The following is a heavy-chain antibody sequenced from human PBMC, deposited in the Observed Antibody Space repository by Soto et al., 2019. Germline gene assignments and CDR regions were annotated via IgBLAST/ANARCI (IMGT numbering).Heavy chain of an antibody. CDR1: GGSFSGYY. V-gene: IGHV4-34*01. CDR2: INHSGST. J-gene: IGHJ6*03. D-gene: IGHD2-15*01. Sequence: SETLSLTCAVYGGSFSGYYWSWIRQPPGKGLEWIGEINHSGSTNYNPSLKSRVTISVDTSKNQFSLKRSSVTAADTAVYYCARVRPLYCSGGSCYYYYYYMDVCGKGTTVTVSS. CDR3: ARVRPLYCSGGSCYYYYYYMDV.